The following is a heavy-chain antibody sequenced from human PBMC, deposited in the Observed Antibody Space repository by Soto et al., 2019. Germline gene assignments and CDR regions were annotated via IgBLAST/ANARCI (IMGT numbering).Heavy chain of an antibody. CDR3: AREGGFDWFYP. CDR2: ISLSGTTI. J-gene: IGHJ5*02. CDR1: GFTFSYYE. Sequence: GGSLSLSCAASGFTFSYYEMNWVRQAPGKGLEWVSYISLSGTTIHYADSVKGRFTISRDNAKNSVYLQMNSLRVEDTAIYYCAREGGFDWFYPWGQGTLVTVSS. V-gene: IGHV3-48*03.